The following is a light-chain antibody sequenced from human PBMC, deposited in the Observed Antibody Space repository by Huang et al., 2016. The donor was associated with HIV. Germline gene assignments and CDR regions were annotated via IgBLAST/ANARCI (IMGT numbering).Light chain of an antibody. J-gene: IGKJ3*01. CDR3: QQYYFSPRT. V-gene: IGKV4-1*01. Sequence: DVVLSQSPDYLPVSLGARATVNCRSSQSLFYNSNGQNYLAWYQQKAGQPPKLLVYLASTRAPGVPDRFSGTGSGTDFTLTINNLQAEDAAVYYCQQYYFSPRTFGPGTKVDI. CDR2: LAS. CDR1: QSLFYNSNGQNY.